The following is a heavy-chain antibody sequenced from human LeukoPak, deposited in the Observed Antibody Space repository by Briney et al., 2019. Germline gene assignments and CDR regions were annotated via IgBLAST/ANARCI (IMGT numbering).Heavy chain of an antibody. CDR2: MSYAGSNK. D-gene: IGHD2-2*01. V-gene: IGHV3-30*18. CDR3: AKAGCSSTNCYENY. Sequence: TGRSLRLSCAAPGFPFSTYAMRSVREAPGKGQGWLAVMSYAGSNKYHAGSVKGRFPISRDNSKNTLYLQMNSLRPDDTAVYYCAKAGCSSTNCYENYWGQGTLVTVSS. J-gene: IGHJ4*02. CDR1: GFPFSTYA.